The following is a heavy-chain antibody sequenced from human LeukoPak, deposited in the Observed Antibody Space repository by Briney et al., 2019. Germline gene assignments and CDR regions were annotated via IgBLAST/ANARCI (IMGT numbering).Heavy chain of an antibody. J-gene: IGHJ4*02. CDR3: ARAHHRRVYDFVWGTYPY. V-gene: IGHV3-48*01. CDR2: ISSSGSII. Sequence: GGSLRLSCAASGFTFSSYSMNWIRQAPGKGLEWVSYISSSGSIIYYADSVKGRFTISRDNDKNSVYLQMNSLRVEDTAVYYCARAHHRRVYDFVWGTYPYWGQGTLVTASS. D-gene: IGHD3-16*02. CDR1: GFTFSSYS.